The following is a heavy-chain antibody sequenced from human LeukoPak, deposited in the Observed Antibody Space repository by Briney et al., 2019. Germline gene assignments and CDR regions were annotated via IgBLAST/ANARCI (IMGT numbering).Heavy chain of an antibody. CDR3: ARDRKQQLVNYYYYGMDV. V-gene: IGHV4-59*01. Sequence: SETLSLTCTVSGGSISSYYWSWIRQPPGKGLEWIWYIYYSGSTNYNPSLKSRVTISVDTSKNQFSLKLSSVTAADTAVYYCARDRKQQLVNYYYYGMDVWGQGTTVTVSS. CDR1: GGSISSYY. D-gene: IGHD6-13*01. J-gene: IGHJ6*02. CDR2: IYYSGST.